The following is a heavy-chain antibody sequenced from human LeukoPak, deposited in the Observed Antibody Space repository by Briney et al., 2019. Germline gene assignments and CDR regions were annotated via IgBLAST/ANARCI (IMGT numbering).Heavy chain of an antibody. J-gene: IGHJ4*02. CDR1: GASISNYY. CDR3: ARCTGVVRGLDY. D-gene: IGHD2-21*01. V-gene: IGHV4-59*01. Sequence: SEALSLTCTVSGASISNYYWNWIRQPPGKGPEWIGYIYYTGSANYNPSLKSRVTISGDTSKNQFSLNLTSVTAADTAVYYCARCTGVVRGLDYWGQGTLVTVSS. CDR2: IYYTGSA.